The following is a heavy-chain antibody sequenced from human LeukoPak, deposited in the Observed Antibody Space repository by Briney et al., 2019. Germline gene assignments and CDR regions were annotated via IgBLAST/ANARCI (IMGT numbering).Heavy chain of an antibody. V-gene: IGHV1-18*01. J-gene: IGHJ5*02. CDR2: ISAYNGNT. D-gene: IGHD3-9*01. CDR3: ARDRWAVSYDIFGNWFDP. CDR1: GYTFTSYG. Sequence: GASVKVSCKASGYTFTSYGISWVRQAPGQGLEWMGWISAYNGNTNYAQKLQGRVTMTTDTSTSTAYMELRSLRSDDTAVYYCARDRWAVSYDIFGNWFDPWGQGTLVTVSS.